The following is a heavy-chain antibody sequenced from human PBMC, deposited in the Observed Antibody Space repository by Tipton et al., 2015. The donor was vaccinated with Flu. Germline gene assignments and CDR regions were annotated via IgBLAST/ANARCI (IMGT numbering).Heavy chain of an antibody. CDR1: GYSISSGYY. D-gene: IGHD6-19*01. V-gene: IGHV4-38-2*02. CDR3: ARGPEQWLVNPHYFGY. CDR2: IYHSGST. J-gene: IGHJ4*02. Sequence: TLSLTCTVSGYSISSGYYWGWLRQPPGKGLEWIGSIYHSGSTYYNPSLKSRVTISVDTAKNQFSLKLSSVTAADTAVYYCARGPEQWLVNPHYFGYWGQGTLVTVSS.